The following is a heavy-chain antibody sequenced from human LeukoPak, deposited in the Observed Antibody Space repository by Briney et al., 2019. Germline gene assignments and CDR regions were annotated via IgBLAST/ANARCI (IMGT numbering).Heavy chain of an antibody. J-gene: IGHJ4*02. V-gene: IGHV1-18*01. Sequence: ASVKVSCKTSGYTFTNYGISWVRQAPGQGLEWVGWISAYDGYTSYSQKLQDRVIMTTNASTTTAYLEVRSLRSDDTAVYYCARDHATYGSGGRYWGQGTPVTVSS. CDR3: ARDHATYGSGGRY. D-gene: IGHD3-10*01. CDR2: ISAYDGYT. CDR1: GYTFTNYG.